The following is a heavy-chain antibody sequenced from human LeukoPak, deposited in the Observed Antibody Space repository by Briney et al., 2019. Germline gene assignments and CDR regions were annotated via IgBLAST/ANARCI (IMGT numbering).Heavy chain of an antibody. J-gene: IGHJ6*04. CDR3: AELGITMIGGV. D-gene: IGHD3-10*02. Sequence: EGSLRLSCAASGFIFSTSWMSWVRQAPGKGLEWVANIKQDGSQKHYVDSVKGRFTISRDNSKNLLYLQMNSLGAEDTAVYYCAELGITMIGGVWGKGTTVTISS. CDR2: IKQDGSQK. CDR1: GFIFSTSW. V-gene: IGHV3-7*01.